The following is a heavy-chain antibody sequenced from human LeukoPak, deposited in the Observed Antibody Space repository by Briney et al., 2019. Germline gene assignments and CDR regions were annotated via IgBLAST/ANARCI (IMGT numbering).Heavy chain of an antibody. Sequence: GGSLRLSCAASGFTFRSYAMSWVRQAPGRGLEWVSAIRGSGGTTYYADSVKGRFTISRDNSKNTLYLQMNSLRAEDTAVYYCAKDHYYDSSGHFDYWGQGTLVTVSS. CDR3: AKDHYYDSSGHFDY. D-gene: IGHD3-22*01. CDR1: GFTFRSYA. J-gene: IGHJ4*02. CDR2: IRGSGGTT. V-gene: IGHV3-23*01.